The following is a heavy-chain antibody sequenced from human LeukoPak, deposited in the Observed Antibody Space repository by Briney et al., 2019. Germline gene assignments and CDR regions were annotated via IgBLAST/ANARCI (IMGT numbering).Heavy chain of an antibody. CDR3: ARDFVRFASTGHYYYGMDV. CDR1: GGSISSGDYY. CDR2: IYYSGST. D-gene: IGHD5/OR15-5a*01. V-gene: IGHV4-30-4*01. Sequence: PSETLSLTCTVSGGSISSGDYYWSWIRQPPGKGLEWIGYIYYSGSTYYSPSLKSRVTISVDTSKNQFSLKLSSVTAADTAVYYCARDFVRFASTGHYYYGMDVWGKGTTVTVSS. J-gene: IGHJ6*04.